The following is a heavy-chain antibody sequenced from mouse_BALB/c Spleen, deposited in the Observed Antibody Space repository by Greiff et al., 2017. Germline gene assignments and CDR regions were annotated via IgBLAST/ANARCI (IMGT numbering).Heavy chain of an antibody. J-gene: IGHJ4*01. CDR2: IYPYNGGT. CDR3: ARLTLADAMDY. Sequence: EVQLQQSGPELVKPGASVKISCKASGYTFTDYNMHWVKQSHGKSLEWIGYIYPYNGGTGYNQKFKSKATLTVDNSSSTAYMELRSLTSEDSAVYYCARLTLADAMDYWGQGTSVTVSS. CDR1: GYTFTDYN. V-gene: IGHV1S29*02. D-gene: IGHD3-3*01.